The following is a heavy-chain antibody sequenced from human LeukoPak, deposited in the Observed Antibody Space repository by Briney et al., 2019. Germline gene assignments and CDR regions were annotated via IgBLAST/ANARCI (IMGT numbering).Heavy chain of an antibody. J-gene: IGHJ4*02. D-gene: IGHD3-22*01. CDR3: ARDGRPEDDTLFDY. V-gene: IGHV4-30-4*08. CDR1: GGSISSGDYY. CDR2: IYYSGST. Sequence: SQTLSLTCTVSGGSISSGDYYWSWIRQPPGKGLEWIGYIYYSGSTYYNPSLKSRVTISVDTSKNQFSLKLSSVPAADTAVYYCARDGRPEDDTLFDYWGQGSLVTVSS.